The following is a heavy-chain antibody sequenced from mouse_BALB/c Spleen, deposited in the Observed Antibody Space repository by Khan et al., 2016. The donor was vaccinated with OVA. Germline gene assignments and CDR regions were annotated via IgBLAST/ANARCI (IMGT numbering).Heavy chain of an antibody. CDR3: ARGGSSGPAWFAY. V-gene: IGHV3-6*02. CDR1: GYSITSGYF. D-gene: IGHD3-1*01. Sequence: EVQLQESGPGLVKPSQSLSLTCSVTGYSITSGYFWNWIRQFLGNKLEWMGYIRYDGNSNYNPSLKNRISITRDTSKNQFFLKLNSVTPEDTATYYCARGGSSGPAWFAYWGQGTLVTVSA. CDR2: IRYDGNS. J-gene: IGHJ3*01.